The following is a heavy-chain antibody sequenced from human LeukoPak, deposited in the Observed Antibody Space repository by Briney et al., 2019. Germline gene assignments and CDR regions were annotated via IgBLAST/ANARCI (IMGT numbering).Heavy chain of an antibody. J-gene: IGHJ4*02. V-gene: IGHV4-34*01. Sequence: SETLSLTCAVYGGSFSGYYWSWIRQPPGKGLEWIGEINHSGSTSYNPSLKSRVTISVDTSKNQFSLKLSSVTAADTAVYYCARELSDYGDYARARYSDYWGQGTLVTVSS. CDR3: ARELSDYGDYARARYSDY. CDR1: GGSFSGYY. CDR2: INHSGST. D-gene: IGHD4-17*01.